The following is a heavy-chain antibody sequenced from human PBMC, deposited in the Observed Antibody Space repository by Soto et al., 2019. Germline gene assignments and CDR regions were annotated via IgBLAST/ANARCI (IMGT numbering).Heavy chain of an antibody. J-gene: IGHJ6*02. CDR1: GFTFSSYG. Sequence: QVQLVESGGGVVQPGRSLRLSCAASGFTFSSYGMHWVRQAPGKGLEWVAVISYDGSNKYYADSVKGRFTISRDNSKNPLYLQMNSLRAEDTAVYYCAKDPYNWNDFDYYYGMDVWGQGTTVTVSS. CDR2: ISYDGSNK. V-gene: IGHV3-30*18. D-gene: IGHD1-20*01. CDR3: AKDPYNWNDFDYYYGMDV.